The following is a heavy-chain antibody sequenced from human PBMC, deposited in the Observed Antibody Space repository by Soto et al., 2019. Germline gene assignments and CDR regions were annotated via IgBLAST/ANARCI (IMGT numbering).Heavy chain of an antibody. CDR2: ISGSGGST. J-gene: IGHJ4*02. Sequence: GGSLRLSCAASGFTFSSYAMSWVRQAPGKGLEWVSAISGSGGSTYYADSVKGRFTISRDNSKNTLYLQMNSLRAEDTAVYYCASRKRIQLWLTMGSFYFDYWGQGTLVTVSS. D-gene: IGHD5-18*01. V-gene: IGHV3-23*01. CDR3: ASRKRIQLWLTMGSFYFDY. CDR1: GFTFSSYA.